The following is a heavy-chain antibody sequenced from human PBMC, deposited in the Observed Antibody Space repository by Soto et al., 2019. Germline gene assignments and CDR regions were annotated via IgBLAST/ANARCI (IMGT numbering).Heavy chain of an antibody. V-gene: IGHV3-23*01. J-gene: IGHJ3*02. CDR1: GVTLSSYA. Sequence: GGSLRLSCAASGVTLSSYAMSWVRQAPGKGLEWVSAISGSGGSTYYADSVKGRFTISRDNSKNTLYLQMNSLRAEDTAVYYCAKGWLRPRDAFDIWGQGTMVTVSS. CDR2: ISGSGGST. CDR3: AKGWLRPRDAFDI. D-gene: IGHD5-12*01.